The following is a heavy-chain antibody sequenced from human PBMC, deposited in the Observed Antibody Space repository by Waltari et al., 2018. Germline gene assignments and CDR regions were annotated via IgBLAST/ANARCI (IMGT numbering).Heavy chain of an antibody. CDR3: AREMWTMVRGVIGH. CDR2: IIPIVGTA. J-gene: IGHJ4*02. D-gene: IGHD3-10*01. CDR1: GGTFSSYA. Sequence: QVQLVQSGAEVKKPGSSVKVSCTASGGTFSSYAISWVRQAPGQGLEWRGGIIPIVGTANDAKKFQGRVTITADESTSTAYMELSSLRYEETAVYYCAREMWTMVRGVIGHWGQGTLVTVSS. V-gene: IGHV1-69*01.